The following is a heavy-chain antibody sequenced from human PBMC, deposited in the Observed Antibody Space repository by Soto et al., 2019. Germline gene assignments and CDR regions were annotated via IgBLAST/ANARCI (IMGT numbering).Heavy chain of an antibody. Sequence: GGSLRLSCAASGFTFSSYGMHWVRQAPGKGLEWVAVISYDGSNKYYADSVKGRFTISRDNSKNTLYLQMNSLRAEDTAVYYCASQGRAWYQLRPSYYYYGMDVWGQGTMVTVSS. CDR3: ASQGRAWYQLRPSYYYYGMDV. V-gene: IGHV3-30*03. D-gene: IGHD2-2*01. CDR2: ISYDGSNK. J-gene: IGHJ6*02. CDR1: GFTFSSYG.